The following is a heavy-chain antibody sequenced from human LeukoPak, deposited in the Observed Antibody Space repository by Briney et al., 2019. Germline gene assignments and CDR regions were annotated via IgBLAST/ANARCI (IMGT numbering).Heavy chain of an antibody. V-gene: IGHV3-23*01. CDR1: GFTFSSYA. CDR3: AKLVASGTQY. CDR2: ISNSGGST. Sequence: GGSLRLSCAASGFTFSSYAMNWVRQAPGKGLEWVSAISNSGGSTFYADSVKGRFTISRDNSKNTLYLQMNSLRAEDTAVYYFAKLVASGTQYWGQGTLVTVSS. D-gene: IGHD6-13*01. J-gene: IGHJ4*02.